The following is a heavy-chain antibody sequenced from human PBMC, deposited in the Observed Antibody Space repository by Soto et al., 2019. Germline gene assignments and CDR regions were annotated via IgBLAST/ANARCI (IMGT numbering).Heavy chain of an antibody. CDR1: GGLFSSYA. V-gene: IGHV1-69*01. D-gene: IGHD3-22*01. CDR2: IITVFDIV. Sequence: QEQLVQSGAEVQKSGSSVKVSCKDTGGLFSSYAVSWVRQAPGQGLEWMGGIITVFDIVYYAQKFQGRVTITADEPTNTAYMELSSLRSEYTAMYYCARGGSGYVWFNEFWGQGTLVTVSS. J-gene: IGHJ4*02. CDR3: ARGGSGYVWFNEF.